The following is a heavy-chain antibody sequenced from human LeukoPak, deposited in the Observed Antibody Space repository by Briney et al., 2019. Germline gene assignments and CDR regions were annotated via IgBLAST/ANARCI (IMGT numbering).Heavy chain of an antibody. D-gene: IGHD5-18*01. CDR2: IYYSGST. V-gene: IGHV4-59*01. CDR1: GGSFSGYY. CDR3: ARVQYSYGLGY. Sequence: SETLSLTCAVYGGSFSGYYWSWIRQPPGKGLEWIGYIYYSGSTNYNPSLKSRVTISVDTSKNQFSLKLSSVTAADTAVYYCARVQYSYGLGYWGQGTLVTVSS. J-gene: IGHJ4*02.